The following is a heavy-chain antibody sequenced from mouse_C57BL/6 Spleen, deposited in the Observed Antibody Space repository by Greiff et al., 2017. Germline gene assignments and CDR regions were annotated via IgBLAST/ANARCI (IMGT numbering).Heavy chain of an antibody. CDR1: GYTFTDYN. D-gene: IGHD1-1*02. CDR3: ARKGYGGDFDY. Sequence: VQLQQSGPELVKPGASVKMSCKASGYTFTDYNMPWVQQSHGKSLEWIGYINPNNGGTSYNQKFKGKATLTVNKSSSTAYMELRSLTSEDSAVYYCARKGYGGDFDYWGQGTTLTVSS. J-gene: IGHJ2*01. V-gene: IGHV1-22*01. CDR2: INPNNGGT.